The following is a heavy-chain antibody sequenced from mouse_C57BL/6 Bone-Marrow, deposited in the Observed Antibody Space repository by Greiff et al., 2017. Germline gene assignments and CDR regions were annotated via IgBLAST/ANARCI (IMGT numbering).Heavy chain of an antibody. CDR3: ARKSITTVVAPYFDY. Sequence: VQLKQSGPELVKPGDSVKISCKASGYSFTGYFMNWVMQSHGKSLEWIGRINPYNGDTFYNQKFKGKATLTVDKSSSTAHMELRSLTSEDSAVYYCARKSITTVVAPYFDYWGQGTTLTVSS. V-gene: IGHV1-20*01. CDR2: INPYNGDT. CDR1: GYSFTGYF. D-gene: IGHD1-1*01. J-gene: IGHJ2*01.